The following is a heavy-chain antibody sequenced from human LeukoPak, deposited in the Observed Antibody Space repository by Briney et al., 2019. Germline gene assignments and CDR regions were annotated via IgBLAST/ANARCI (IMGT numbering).Heavy chain of an antibody. Sequence: SETLSLTCTVSGGSISNNCDYWGWIRQPPGKGLEWIGSIYYSATTFYNPSLKSRVTISVDTSKNQFSLRLSSVTAADTAVYYCAIAAAGTLYFQHWGQGTLVTVSS. J-gene: IGHJ1*01. CDR3: AIAAAGTLYFQH. V-gene: IGHV4-39*01. D-gene: IGHD6-13*01. CDR1: GGSISNNCDY. CDR2: IYYSATT.